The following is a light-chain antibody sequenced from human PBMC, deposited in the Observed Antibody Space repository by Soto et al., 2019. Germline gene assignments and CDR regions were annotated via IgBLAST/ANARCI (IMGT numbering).Light chain of an antibody. J-gene: IGLJ1*01. CDR1: SSDVGSYNL. CDR3: CSYAGSSNLYG. Sequence: VLPQPSSVSVSPGQSITISCTGTSSDVGSYNLVSWYQQHTGKARKLMIYEGSKRPSGVSNRFSGSKSGNTASLTISGLQADDEADCYCCSYAGSSNLYGIGTGTKV. CDR2: EGS. V-gene: IGLV2-23*01.